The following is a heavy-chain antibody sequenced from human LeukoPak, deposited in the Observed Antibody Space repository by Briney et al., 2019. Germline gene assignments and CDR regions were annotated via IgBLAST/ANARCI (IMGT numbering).Heavy chain of an antibody. D-gene: IGHD2-21*02. CDR3: ARDRTAYCGGDCYPTYYYYYMDV. CDR2: ISDSGDYT. V-gene: IGHV3-23*01. J-gene: IGHJ6*03. CDR1: GFTFINYA. Sequence: GGSLPLSCLGSGFTFINYALSGVGQAAGQGLAGVAVISDSGDYTSYSDSVKGRFTISRHNSRNTLYLQMNSLRAEDTAVYYCARDRTAYCGGDCYPTYYYYYMDVWGKGTTVTVSS.